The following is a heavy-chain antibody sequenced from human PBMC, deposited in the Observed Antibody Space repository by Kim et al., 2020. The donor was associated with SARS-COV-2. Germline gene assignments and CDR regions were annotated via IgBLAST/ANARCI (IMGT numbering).Heavy chain of an antibody. D-gene: IGHD3-22*01. J-gene: IGHJ4*02. CDR2: IKSQTDGGTT. Sequence: GGSLRLSCAASGFTFNNSCMTWVRQAPGKSLEWVGHIKSQTDGGTTDYAAHVKDRFTISRDDSENTLYLQMNSLTTEDTAVYYCTTSPGYYSTSPFDFWGQGALVTVS. V-gene: IGHV3-15*01. CDR1: GFTFNNSC. CDR3: TTSPGYYSTSPFDF.